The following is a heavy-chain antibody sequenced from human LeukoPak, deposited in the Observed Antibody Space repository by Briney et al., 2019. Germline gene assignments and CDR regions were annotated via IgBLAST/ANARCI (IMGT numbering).Heavy chain of an antibody. CDR3: ARHMTQFDY. V-gene: IGHV4-59*05. D-gene: IGHD2-21*01. CDR1: GGSISSYY. J-gene: IGHJ4*02. Sequence: SETLSLTCTVSGGSISSYYWSWIRQPPGKGLEWIGSIYYSGSTYYNPSLKSRVTISVDTSKNQFSLKLSSVTAADTAVYYCARHMTQFDYWGQGTLVTVSS. CDR2: IYYSGST.